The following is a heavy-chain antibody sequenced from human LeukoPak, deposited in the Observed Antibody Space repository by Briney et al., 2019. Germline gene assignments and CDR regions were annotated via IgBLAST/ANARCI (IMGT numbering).Heavy chain of an antibody. Sequence: ASVKVSCKASGYTFTGYYMNWVRQAPGQGLEWMGWINPNSGGTNYAQKFQGRVTMTRDTSISTAYMELSRLRSDDTAVYYCARWGYCSGGSCYATDRFYDHWGQGTLVTVSS. CDR2: INPNSGGT. J-gene: IGHJ4*02. D-gene: IGHD2-15*01. CDR3: ARWGYCSGGSCYATDRFYDH. CDR1: GYTFTGYY. V-gene: IGHV1-2*02.